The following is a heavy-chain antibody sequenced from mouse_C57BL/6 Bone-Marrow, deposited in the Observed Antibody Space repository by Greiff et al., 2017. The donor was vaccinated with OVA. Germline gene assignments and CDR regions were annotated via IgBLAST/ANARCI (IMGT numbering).Heavy chain of an antibody. J-gene: IGHJ2*01. D-gene: IGHD1-1*01. CDR3: AEFRGRTTVVPYYFDY. CDR2: IYPRSGNT. CDR1: GYTFTSYG. Sequence: QVQLQQSGAELARPGASVKLSCKASGYTFTSYGISWVKQRTGQGLEWIGEIYPRSGNTYYNEKFKGKATLTADKSSSTAYMELRSLTSEDSAVLFCAEFRGRTTVVPYYFDYWGQGTTLTVSS. V-gene: IGHV1-81*01.